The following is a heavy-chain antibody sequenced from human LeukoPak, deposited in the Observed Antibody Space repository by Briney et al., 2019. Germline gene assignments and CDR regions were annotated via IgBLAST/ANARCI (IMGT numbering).Heavy chain of an antibody. J-gene: IGHJ4*02. CDR3: AKHFCTGLDCSLFDS. V-gene: IGHV3-23*01. CDR2: IRSAVDTT. D-gene: IGHD3/OR15-3a*01. Sequence: PGGSLRLSCAASGFTISNYGVSWVRQAPGKGLEWISGIRSAVDTTHYADSVKGRFIICRDNSKNTLSLQLDSLRPEDTALYYCAKHFCTGLDCSLFDSWGQGTLVTVSS. CDR1: GFTISNYG.